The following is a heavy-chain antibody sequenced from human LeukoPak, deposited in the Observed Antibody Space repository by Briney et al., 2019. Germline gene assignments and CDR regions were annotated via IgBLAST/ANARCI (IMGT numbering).Heavy chain of an antibody. CDR2: IYYNGST. Sequence: ASETLSLTCTVSGGSISSYYWSWFRQPPGKGLEWIGYIYYNGSTNYNPSLKSRVTISVDTSKNQFSLKLSSVTAVDTAVYYCARESTVVPAAIDYWGQGTLVTVSS. D-gene: IGHD2-2*02. CDR3: ARESTVVPAAIDY. J-gene: IGHJ4*02. CDR1: GGSISSYY. V-gene: IGHV4-59*01.